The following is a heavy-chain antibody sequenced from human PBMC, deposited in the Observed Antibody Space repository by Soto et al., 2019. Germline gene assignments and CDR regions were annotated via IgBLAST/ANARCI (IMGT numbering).Heavy chain of an antibody. J-gene: IGHJ4*02. CDR1: GGSISSYY. D-gene: IGHD3-22*01. CDR2: IRSKANSYAT. Sequence: ETLSLTCTVSGGSISSYYWSWIRQPAGKGLEWVGRIRSKANSYATAYAASVKGRFTISRDDSKNTAYPQMNSLKTEDTAVYYCTRHKSSGYYYGYDYWGQGTLVTVSS. V-gene: IGHV3-73*01. CDR3: TRHKSSGYYYGYDY.